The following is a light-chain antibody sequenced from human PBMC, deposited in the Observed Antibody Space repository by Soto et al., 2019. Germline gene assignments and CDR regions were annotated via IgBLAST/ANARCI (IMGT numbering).Light chain of an antibody. CDR1: QSISSW. J-gene: IGKJ3*01. CDR2: DAS. V-gene: IGKV1-5*01. CDR3: QQYNSYPFT. Sequence: DIQMTQSPSTLSASVGDRVTITCRASQSISSWLAWYQQKAGKAPKLLIYDASSLESGVPSRFSGSGSGTEFPLTISSLQPDDFATDYCQQYNSYPFTFGPGTKVDIK.